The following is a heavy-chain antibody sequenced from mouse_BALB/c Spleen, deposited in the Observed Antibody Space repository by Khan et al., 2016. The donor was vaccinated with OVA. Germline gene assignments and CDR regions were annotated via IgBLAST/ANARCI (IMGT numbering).Heavy chain of an antibody. CDR2: ISYSGST. CDR3: ARPVYSAWFAY. CDR1: GYSITSGYG. Sequence: EVQLQESGPGLVKPSQSLSLTCTVTGYSITSGYGWNWIRQFPGNKLEWMGYISYSGSTSYNPSLKSRISITRDTSKNQFFLQLNSVTTEDTATYYCARPVYSAWFAYWGQGTLVTVSA. J-gene: IGHJ3*01. D-gene: IGHD1-1*01. V-gene: IGHV3-2*02.